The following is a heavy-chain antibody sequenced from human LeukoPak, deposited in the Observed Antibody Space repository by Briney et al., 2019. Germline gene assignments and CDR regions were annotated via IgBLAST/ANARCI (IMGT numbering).Heavy chain of an antibody. CDR1: GFTLSGHW. Sequence: GGSLRLSCAASGFTLSGHWMTWVRQAPGKGLEWVVNINQDGSAKYYVDSVKGRFTISRDNAKNSMYLQMNSLRAEDTAVYYCARWDIRGTAHQLDYWGQGTLVTVSS. CDR2: INQDGSAK. V-gene: IGHV3-7*01. D-gene: IGHD1-7*01. J-gene: IGHJ4*02. CDR3: ARWDIRGTAHQLDY.